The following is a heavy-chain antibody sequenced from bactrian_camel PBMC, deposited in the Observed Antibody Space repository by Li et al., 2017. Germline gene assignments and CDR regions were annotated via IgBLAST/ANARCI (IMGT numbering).Heavy chain of an antibody. J-gene: IGHJ6*01. CDR1: GVTVNGKC. CDR2: IRRDDST. CDR3: TTITPNLVLKDFGY. D-gene: IGHD6*01. Sequence: HVQLVESGGGSVQTGGSLRLSCEASGVTVNGKCMGWFRQAPGQEREGVATIRRDDSTTYADSVKGRFTISRNAATNMVYLQMNSLRSEDTALYYRTTITPNLVLKDFGYWGQGTQVTVS. V-gene: IGHV3S53*01.